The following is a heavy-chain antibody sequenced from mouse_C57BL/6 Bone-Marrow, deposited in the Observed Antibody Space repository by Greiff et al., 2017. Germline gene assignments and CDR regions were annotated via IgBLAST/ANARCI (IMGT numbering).Heavy chain of an antibody. CDR3: ARPYDSYCFDY. CDR2: ISSGGSYT. V-gene: IGHV5-6*01. Sequence: EVKLMESGGDLVKPGGSLKLSCAASGFTFSSYGMSWVRQTPDKRLEWVATISSGGSYTYYPDSVKGRFTISRDNAKNTLYLQMSSLKSEDTAMYYCARPYDSYCFDYWGQGTTLTVSS. J-gene: IGHJ2*01. CDR1: GFTFSSYG. D-gene: IGHD2-4*01.